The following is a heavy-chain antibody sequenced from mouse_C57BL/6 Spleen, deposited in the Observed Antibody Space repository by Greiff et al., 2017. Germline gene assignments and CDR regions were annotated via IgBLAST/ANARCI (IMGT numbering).Heavy chain of an antibody. CDR3: ARSGYGSSYVAWFAY. J-gene: IGHJ3*01. CDR2: INPNNGGT. Sequence: VQLKESGPELVKPGASVKIPCKASGYTFTDYNMDWVKQSHGKSLEWIGDINPNNGGTIYNQKFKGKATLTVDKSSSTAYMELRSLTSEDTAVYYCARSGYGSSYVAWFAYWGQGTLVTVSA. V-gene: IGHV1-18*01. D-gene: IGHD1-1*01. CDR1: GYTFTDYN.